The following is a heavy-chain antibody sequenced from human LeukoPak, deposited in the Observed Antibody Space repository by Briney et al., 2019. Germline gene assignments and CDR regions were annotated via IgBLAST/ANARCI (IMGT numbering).Heavy chain of an antibody. J-gene: IGHJ4*02. D-gene: IGHD3-16*01. CDR1: GGSFSGYY. Sequence: SETLSLTCAVYGGSFSGYYWSWIRQPPGKGLEWIGEINHSGSTNYNLSLKSRVTISVDTSKNQFSLKLSSVTAADTAVYYCARGLSNSRRTLLGLDYWGQGTLVTVSS. V-gene: IGHV4-34*01. CDR2: INHSGST. CDR3: ARGLSNSRRTLLGLDY.